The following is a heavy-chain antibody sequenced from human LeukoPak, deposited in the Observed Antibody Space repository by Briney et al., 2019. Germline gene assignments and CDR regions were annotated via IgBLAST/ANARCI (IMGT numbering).Heavy chain of an antibody. CDR2: ISGSGGST. D-gene: IGHD3-9*01. CDR3: AKEPPRVDILTGLEGSFDY. V-gene: IGHV3-23*01. Sequence: GGSLRLSCAASGFTFSSYAMSWVRQAPGKGLEWVSAISGSGGSTYYADSVKGRFTISRDNSKNTLYLQMNSLRAEDTAVYYCAKEPPRVDILTGLEGSFDYWGQGTLVTVSS. CDR1: GFTFSSYA. J-gene: IGHJ4*02.